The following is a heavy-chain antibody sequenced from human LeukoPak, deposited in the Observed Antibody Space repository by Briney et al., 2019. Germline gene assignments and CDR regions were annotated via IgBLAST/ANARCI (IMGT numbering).Heavy chain of an antibody. CDR3: AGYCTNGVCYIDY. D-gene: IGHD2-8*01. V-gene: IGHV3-48*03. Sequence: QTGGSLRLSCAASGFTFSSYAMSWVRQAPGKGLEWVSYISSSGSTIYYADSVKGRFTISRDNAKNSLYLQMNSLRAEDTAVYYCAGYCTNGVCYIDYWGQGTLVTVSS. CDR2: ISSSGSTI. CDR1: GFTFSSYA. J-gene: IGHJ4*02.